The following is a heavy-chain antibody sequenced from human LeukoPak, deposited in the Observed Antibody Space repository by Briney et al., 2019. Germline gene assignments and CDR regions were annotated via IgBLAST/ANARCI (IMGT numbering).Heavy chain of an antibody. CDR3: AKNVVFTRYFDS. V-gene: IGHV3-23*01. J-gene: IGHJ4*02. CDR1: GFTFTNHA. D-gene: IGHD2-2*01. CDR2: ISGGGRTT. Sequence: PGGSLRLSCAASGFTFTNHAMSWVHQAPGKGLQWIAVISGGGRTTEYADSVKGRFTVSRDNSMNTLSLHMDSLRVEDTAIYYCAKNVVFTRYFDSWGQGTLVTVSS.